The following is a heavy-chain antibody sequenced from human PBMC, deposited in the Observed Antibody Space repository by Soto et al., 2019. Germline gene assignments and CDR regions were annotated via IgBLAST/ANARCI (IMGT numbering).Heavy chain of an antibody. CDR2: IYYSGST. Sequence: PSGTLSLTCTVSGGSISSGGYYWSWIRQHPGKGLEWIGYIYYSGSTYYNPSLKSRVTISVDTSKNQFSLKLSSVTAADTAVYYCARDMITFGGVIPRHAFDIWGQGTTVTVSS. J-gene: IGHJ3*02. CDR3: ARDMITFGGVIPRHAFDI. CDR1: GGSISSGGYY. V-gene: IGHV4-31*03. D-gene: IGHD3-16*02.